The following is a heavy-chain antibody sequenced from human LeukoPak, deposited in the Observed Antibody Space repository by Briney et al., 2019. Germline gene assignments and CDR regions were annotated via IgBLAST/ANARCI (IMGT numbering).Heavy chain of an antibody. V-gene: IGHV1-69*13. J-gene: IGHJ4*02. Sequence: VKVSCKASGGTFSTYAISWVRQAPGQGLEWMGGIIPIFGTANYAQKFQGRVTITADESTSTAYMELSSLRSEDTAVYYCARDDYYGSGTQPYFDYWGQGTLVTVSS. D-gene: IGHD3-10*01. CDR2: IIPIFGTA. CDR3: ARDDYYGSGTQPYFDY. CDR1: GGTFSTYA.